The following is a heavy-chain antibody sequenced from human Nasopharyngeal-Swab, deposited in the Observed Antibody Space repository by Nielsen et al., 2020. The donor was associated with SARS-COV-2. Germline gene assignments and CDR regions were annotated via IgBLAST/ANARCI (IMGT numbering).Heavy chain of an antibody. CDR1: GFTFSPYW. CDR2: VKQDGTEK. CDR3: ARDEILDY. J-gene: IGHJ4*02. V-gene: IGHV3-7*01. D-gene: IGHD2/OR15-2a*01. Sequence: GGSLRLSCAASGFTFSPYWMTWVRQAPGKGLEWVANVKQDGTEKYFVDSVKGRFTISRDNAKNSLYLHMNSLRAEDMAVYYCARDEILDYWGQGTLVTVSS.